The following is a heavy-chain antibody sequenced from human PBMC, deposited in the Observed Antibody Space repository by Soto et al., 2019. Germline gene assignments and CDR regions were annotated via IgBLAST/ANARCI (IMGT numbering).Heavy chain of an antibody. CDR1: GYTFTSYD. CDR3: AREVAGRSYHPIHF. V-gene: IGHV1-8*01. D-gene: IGHD2-2*01. J-gene: IGHJ4*02. Sequence: QVQLVQSGAEVKKPGASVKVSCKASGYTFTSYDINWVRQATGQGLEWMGWMNPNSGNTGYAQKIQGRVTMTRDTSINTAYLELGSLRSKDTAVYYCAREVAGRSYHPIHFWGQGTLVTVSS. CDR2: MNPNSGNT.